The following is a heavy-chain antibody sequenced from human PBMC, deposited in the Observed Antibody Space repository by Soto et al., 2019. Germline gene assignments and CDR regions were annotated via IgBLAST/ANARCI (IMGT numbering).Heavy chain of an antibody. V-gene: IGHV4-39*01. CDR3: ARHRPGDYGSGLDY. J-gene: IGHJ4*02. D-gene: IGHD3-10*01. Sequence: QLQLQQSGPGLAKPSETLSLTCTVSSGSINSANSYWAWIRQPPGKGLEWIGSISYNGRTYYNPSLKSRVTMSADTSQNQFSLRLSSVTAADTSMYFCARHRPGDYGSGLDYWGQGTLVTVSS. CDR1: SGSINSANSY. CDR2: ISYNGRT.